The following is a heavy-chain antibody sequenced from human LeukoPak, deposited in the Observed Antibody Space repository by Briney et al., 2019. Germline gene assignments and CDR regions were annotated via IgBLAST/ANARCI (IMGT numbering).Heavy chain of an antibody. CDR1: GGSISSGGYY. Sequence: SETLSLTCTVSGGSISSGGYYWSWIRQPPGKGLEWIGYIYHTGSTYYNPSLKSRVTVSVDRSKNQFSLKLSSVTAEDTALYYCSSSVDGWYGRSWGQGTLVTVSS. CDR3: SSSVDGWYGRS. CDR2: IYHTGST. V-gene: IGHV4-30-2*01. J-gene: IGHJ5*02. D-gene: IGHD6-19*01.